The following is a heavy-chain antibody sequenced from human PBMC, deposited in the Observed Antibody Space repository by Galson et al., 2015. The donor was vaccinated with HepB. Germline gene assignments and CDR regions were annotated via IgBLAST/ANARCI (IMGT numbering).Heavy chain of an antibody. CDR2: IDPSDSYT. CDR3: ARHEVYCSGGSCEFDY. J-gene: IGHJ4*02. D-gene: IGHD2-15*01. CDR1: GYSFTSYW. V-gene: IGHV5-10-1*01. Sequence: QSGAEVKKPGESLRISRKGSGYSFTSYWISWVRQMPGKGLEWMGRIDPSDSYTNYSPSFQGHVTISADKSISTAYLQWSSLKASDTAMYYCARHEVYCSGGSCEFDYWGQGTLVTVSS.